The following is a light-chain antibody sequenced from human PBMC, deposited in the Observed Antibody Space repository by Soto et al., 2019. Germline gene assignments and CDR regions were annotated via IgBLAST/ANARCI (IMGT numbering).Light chain of an antibody. CDR2: DAS. CDR1: QSIRRD. Sequence: EIVLTQSPDTLSLSPGESATLSCRASQSIRRDLAWLQQKPGQAPRLVISDASNRATGIPARFSGSGSGTDFTLTISSLEPEDFAVYYCQQRRDWPLTFGGGTKVEIK. J-gene: IGKJ4*01. CDR3: QQRRDWPLT. V-gene: IGKV3-11*01.